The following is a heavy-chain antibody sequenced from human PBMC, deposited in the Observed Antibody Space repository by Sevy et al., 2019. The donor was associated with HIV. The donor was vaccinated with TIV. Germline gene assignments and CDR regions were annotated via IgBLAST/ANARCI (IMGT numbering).Heavy chain of an antibody. V-gene: IGHV3-33*01. D-gene: IGHD3-22*01. CDR1: GFTFSNYA. CDR3: ARGGYYYDNAAYYALDS. CDR2: IWSDGAYQ. Sequence: GGSLRLSCAATGFTFSNYAMHWVRQAPGKGLEWVAIIWSDGAYQYHGDSVKGRFTISRHNSKSTRYLQMNNVRVEDTAVYYCARGGYYYDNAAYYALDSWGQGTLVTVSS. J-gene: IGHJ4*02.